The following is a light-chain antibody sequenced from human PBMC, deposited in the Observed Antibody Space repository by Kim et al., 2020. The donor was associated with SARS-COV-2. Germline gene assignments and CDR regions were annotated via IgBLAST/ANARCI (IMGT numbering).Light chain of an antibody. CDR1: QRVDNY. V-gene: IGKV1-17*03. J-gene: IGKJ4*01. CDR3: LQHHSYPLT. CDR2: AAS. Sequence: ASVGDRVTITCRASQRVDNYLTWFQQKPGKVPKRLIFAASSLLSEVPSRFSGSGSGTEYTLTITSLQPEDFATYYCLQHHSYPLTLGGGTKVEIK.